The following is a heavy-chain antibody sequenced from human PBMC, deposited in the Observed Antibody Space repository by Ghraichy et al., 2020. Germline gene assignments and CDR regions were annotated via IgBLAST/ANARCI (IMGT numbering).Heavy chain of an antibody. CDR2: IIPILGIA. D-gene: IGHD3-16*01. V-gene: IGHV1-69*04. Sequence: SVKVSCKASGGTFSSYAISWVRQAPGQGLEWMGRIIPILGIANYAQKFQGRVTITADKSTSTAYMELSSLRSEDTAVYYCARDPGSKKGGGNFDYWGQGTLVTVSS. CDR1: GGTFSSYA. J-gene: IGHJ4*02. CDR3: ARDPGSKKGGGNFDY.